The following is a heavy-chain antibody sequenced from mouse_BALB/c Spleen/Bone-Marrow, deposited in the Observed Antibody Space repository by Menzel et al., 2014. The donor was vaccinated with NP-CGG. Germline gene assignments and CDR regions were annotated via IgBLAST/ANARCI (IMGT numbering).Heavy chain of an antibody. Sequence: EVKLVESGGGLMKPGGSLKLSCAASGFTFSDYYMYWVRQTPGKRLEWVATISNGGSYTYYPDSVKGRFTISRDNAKNNLYLQMSSLKSEDTAMYYCARDSLYYYGSSYGYFDVWGAGTTVTVSS. CDR1: GFTFSDYY. J-gene: IGHJ1*01. D-gene: IGHD1-1*01. CDR3: ARDSLYYYGSSYGYFDV. CDR2: ISNGGSYT. V-gene: IGHV5-4*02.